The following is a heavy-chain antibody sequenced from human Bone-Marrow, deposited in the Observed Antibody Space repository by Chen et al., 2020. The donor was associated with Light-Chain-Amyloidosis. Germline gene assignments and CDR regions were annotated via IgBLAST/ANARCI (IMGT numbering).Heavy chain of an antibody. CDR2: IYPDDSDA. CDR3: ARRRDGYNFDY. V-gene: IGHV5-51*01. CDR1: GYTFPNYW. J-gene: IGHJ4*02. D-gene: IGHD5-12*01. Sequence: EVQLEQSGTEVKKLGESMQIYCKGSGYTFPNYWIGWVRQMPGKGLEWMGFIYPDDSDARYSPSFEGQVTISADKSITTAYLQWRSLKASDTAMYYCARRRDGYNFDYWGQGTLVTVSS.